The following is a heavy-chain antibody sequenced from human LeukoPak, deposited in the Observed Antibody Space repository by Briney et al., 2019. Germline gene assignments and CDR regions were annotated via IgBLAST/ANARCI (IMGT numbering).Heavy chain of an antibody. V-gene: IGHV1-2*02. Sequence: SVKVSCKASGYTFTSYGISWVRQAPGQGLEWMGWINPNSGGTNYAQKFQGRVTMTRDTSISTAYMELSRLRSDDTAVYYCARARGYSSGWYYFDYWGQGTLFTVSS. CDR2: INPNSGGT. CDR1: GYTFTSYG. D-gene: IGHD6-19*01. CDR3: ARARGYSSGWYYFDY. J-gene: IGHJ4*02.